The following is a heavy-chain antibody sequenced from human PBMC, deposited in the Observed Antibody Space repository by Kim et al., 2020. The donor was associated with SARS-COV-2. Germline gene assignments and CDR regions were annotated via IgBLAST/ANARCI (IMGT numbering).Heavy chain of an antibody. CDR2: IRCNGDTI. D-gene: IGHD3-16*01. J-gene: IGHJ4*02. CDR3: AKDLGEDGCNHAY. V-gene: IGHV3-9*01. CDR1: GFIFSDYA. Sequence: GGSLRLSCAASGFIFSDYAMHWVRRPPGKGLECVSGIRCNGDTICYADSVKGRFTISRDNAKNSLYLQMNSLRPEDTAMYYCAKDLGEDGCNHAYWGPGPRVLVPS.